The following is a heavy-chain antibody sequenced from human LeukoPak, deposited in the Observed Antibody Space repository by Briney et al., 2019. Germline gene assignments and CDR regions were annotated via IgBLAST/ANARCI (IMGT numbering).Heavy chain of an antibody. J-gene: IGHJ3*02. Sequence: SVKASCKASGGTFSSYAISWVRQAPGQGLEWMGRIIPIFGTANYAQKFQGRVTITTDESTSTAYMELSSLRSEDTAVYYCASHLAIRNDDAFDIWGQGTMVTVSS. V-gene: IGHV1-69*05. CDR3: ASHLAIRNDDAFDI. CDR2: IIPIFGTA. CDR1: GGTFSSYA. D-gene: IGHD3-3*02.